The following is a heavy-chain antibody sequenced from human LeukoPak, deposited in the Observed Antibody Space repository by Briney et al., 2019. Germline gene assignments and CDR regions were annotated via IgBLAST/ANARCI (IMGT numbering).Heavy chain of an antibody. CDR1: GYTFTSYY. D-gene: IGHD3-10*01. Sequence: ASVKVSCKASGYTFTSYYMHWVRQAPGQGLEWMGIISPSGGSTSYAQKFQGRVTMTRDTSTSTVYMELSSLRSEDTAVYYCARDPFGDTQREEGPGMDVWGQGTTVTVSS. CDR2: ISPSGGST. CDR3: ARDPFGDTQREEGPGMDV. V-gene: IGHV1-46*01. J-gene: IGHJ6*02.